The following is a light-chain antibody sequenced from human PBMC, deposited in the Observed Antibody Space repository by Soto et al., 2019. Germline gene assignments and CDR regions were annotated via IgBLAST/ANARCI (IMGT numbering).Light chain of an antibody. CDR3: QQYNTFPSLT. V-gene: IGKV3-15*01. CDR1: QNVGAS. CDR2: ATA. Sequence: EIVMTQSPATLSVSPGEGATLSCRANQNVGASLAWYQQKPGQAPRLLIYATATRATGIPARFSGSGSGTEFTLTISSLQSEDFALYYCQQYNTFPSLTFGGGTKVEI. J-gene: IGKJ4*01.